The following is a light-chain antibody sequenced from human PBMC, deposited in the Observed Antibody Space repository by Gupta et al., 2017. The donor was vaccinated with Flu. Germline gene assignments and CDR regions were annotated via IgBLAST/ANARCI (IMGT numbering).Light chain of an antibody. CDR1: KLGDKY. CDR3: QAWGSSTYV. CDR2: QDT. J-gene: IGLJ1*01. V-gene: IGLV3-1*01. Sequence: SYELTQPPSVSVSPGQTASITCSGDKLGDKYACWYQQKPGQSPLLVIYQDTKRPSGIPERFSGSNSGNTATLTITGTQATDEADYYCQAWGSSTYVFGTGTKVTVL.